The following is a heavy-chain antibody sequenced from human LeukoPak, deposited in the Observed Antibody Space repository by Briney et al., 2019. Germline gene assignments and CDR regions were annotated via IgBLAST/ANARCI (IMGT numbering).Heavy chain of an antibody. CDR1: GGSFSVYY. J-gene: IGHJ4*02. Sequence: PSETLSLTCAVYGGSFSVYYCSCIRQPPGKGLEWIGEINHSGNTNYNPSLKSRFTISVDTSQNQFSLKLSSVTAADTAVYYCARISYGDYEYYFEYWGQGTLVSVSS. D-gene: IGHD4-17*01. CDR2: INHSGNT. V-gene: IGHV4-34*01. CDR3: ARISYGDYEYYFEY.